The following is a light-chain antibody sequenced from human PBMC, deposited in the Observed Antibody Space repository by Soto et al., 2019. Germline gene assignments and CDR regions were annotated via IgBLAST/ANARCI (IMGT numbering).Light chain of an antibody. Sequence: DIVMTQSPDSLAVSLGERATINCKSSQSVLYSSNNKNYLAWYQQKPGQPPKLXIYWASTRESGVPDRFSGSGSGTDFTLTISSLQAEDVAVYYCQQYYSTPFTFGPGTKVDIK. J-gene: IGKJ3*01. CDR3: QQYYSTPFT. CDR2: WAS. CDR1: QSVLYSSNNKNY. V-gene: IGKV4-1*01.